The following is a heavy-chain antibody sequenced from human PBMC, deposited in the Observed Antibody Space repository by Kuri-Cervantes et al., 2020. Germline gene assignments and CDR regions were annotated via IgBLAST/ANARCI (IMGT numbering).Heavy chain of an antibody. D-gene: IGHD4-23*01. CDR1: GFTFSSYA. V-gene: IGHV3-30-3*01. J-gene: IGHJ4*02. CDR2: ISYDGSNK. Sequence: GESLKISCAASGFTFSSYAMHWVRQAPGKGLEWVAVISYDGSNKYYADSVKGRFTISRDNSKNTLYLQMNSLRAEDTAVYYCARDPICGGNSGVDYWGQGTLVTVSS. CDR3: ARDPICGGNSGVDY.